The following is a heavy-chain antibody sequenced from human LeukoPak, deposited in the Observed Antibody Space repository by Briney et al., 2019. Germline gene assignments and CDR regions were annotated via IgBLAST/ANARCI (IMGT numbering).Heavy chain of an antibody. CDR3: ARGALRYFDWSSRGLGY. Sequence: ASVKVSCKASGYTFTSYYMHWVRQAPGQGLEWMGIINPSGGGTSYAQKFQGRVTMTRDTSTSTVYMELSSLRSEDTAVYYCARGALRYFDWSSRGLGYWGQGTLVTVSS. CDR1: GYTFTSYY. D-gene: IGHD3-9*01. V-gene: IGHV1-46*01. J-gene: IGHJ4*02. CDR2: INPSGGGT.